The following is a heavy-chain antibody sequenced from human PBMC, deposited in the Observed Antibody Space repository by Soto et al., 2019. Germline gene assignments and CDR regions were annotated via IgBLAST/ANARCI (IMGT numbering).Heavy chain of an antibody. CDR2: INSGSTSV. J-gene: IGHJ4*02. D-gene: IGHD2-15*01. CDR1: GFSFSISA. CDR3: ARGGGSLNY. Sequence: DVQLVESGGGLVKPGGSLRLSCEVSGFSFSISAMNWVRQAPGKGLEWVSSINSGSTSVRYADSVKGRLTISRDNANNSLSLHINSLRVEDTAVYYCARGGGSLNYWGQGTLVTVSS. V-gene: IGHV3-21*02.